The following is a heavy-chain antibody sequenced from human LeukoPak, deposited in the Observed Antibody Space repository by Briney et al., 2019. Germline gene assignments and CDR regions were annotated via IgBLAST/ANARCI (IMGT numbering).Heavy chain of an antibody. J-gene: IGHJ4*02. CDR3: ATSGLSRFGF. Sequence: GGSLRLSCAASGFTFSSYSMNWVRQAPGKGLEWVSAFSGSGGSTYYADSVKGRFTISRDNSKNTLYLQMNNLRAEDTAVYYCATSGLSRFGFWGQGTLVTVSS. CDR1: GFTFSSYS. V-gene: IGHV3-23*01. CDR2: FSGSGGST. D-gene: IGHD2/OR15-2a*01.